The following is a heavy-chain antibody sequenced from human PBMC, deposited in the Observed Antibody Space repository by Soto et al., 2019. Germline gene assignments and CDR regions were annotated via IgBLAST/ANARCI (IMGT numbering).Heavy chain of an antibody. D-gene: IGHD3-22*01. CDR2: ISYDGSNK. CDR1: GFTFSSYG. J-gene: IGHJ3*02. Sequence: QVQLVESGGGVVQPGRSLRLSCAASGFTFSSYGMHWVRQAPGKGLEWVAVISYDGSNKYYADSVKGRFTISRDNSKNTLYLQMNSLRAEDTAVYYCARDYYDSPGTFDIWGQGTMVTVSS. CDR3: ARDYYDSPGTFDI. V-gene: IGHV3-30*03.